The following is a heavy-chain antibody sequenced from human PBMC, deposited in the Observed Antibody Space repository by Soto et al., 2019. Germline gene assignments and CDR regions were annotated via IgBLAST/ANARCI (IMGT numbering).Heavy chain of an antibody. Sequence: SVKVSCKASGGTFSSYAISWVRQAPGQGLEWMGGIIPIFGTANYAQKFQGRVTITADESTSTAYMELSSLRSEDTAVYYCARAWLGGAARLDYWGQGTLVTVSS. J-gene: IGHJ4*02. D-gene: IGHD6-6*01. CDR2: IIPIFGTA. V-gene: IGHV1-69*13. CDR3: ARAWLGGAARLDY. CDR1: GGTFSSYA.